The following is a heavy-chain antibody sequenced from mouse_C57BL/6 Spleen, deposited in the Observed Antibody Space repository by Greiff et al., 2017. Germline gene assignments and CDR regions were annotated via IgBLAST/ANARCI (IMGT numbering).Heavy chain of an antibody. CDR3: ARYTGAMDY. Sequence: VQLQQSGPELVKPGASVKISCKASGYTFTDYYMNWVKQSHGKSLEWIGDINPNNGGTSYNQKFKGKASLTVGKSSSTANMELRSLTSEDSAVYYWARYTGAMDYWGQGTSVTVSS. CDR1: GYTFTDYY. V-gene: IGHV1-26*01. CDR2: INPNNGGT. J-gene: IGHJ4*01.